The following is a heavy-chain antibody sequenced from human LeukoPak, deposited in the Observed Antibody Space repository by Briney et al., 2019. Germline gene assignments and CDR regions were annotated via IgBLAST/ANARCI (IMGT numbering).Heavy chain of an antibody. D-gene: IGHD3-22*01. Sequence: SETLSLTCAVSGGSISSGGYSWSWIRQPPGKGLEWIGYIYQSGSTYYNPSLKSRVTISVDRSKNQFSLKLSSVTAADTAVYYCARVGGYYYDSSVTDAFDIWGQGTMVTVSS. CDR1: GGSISSGGYS. V-gene: IGHV4-30-2*01. CDR2: IYQSGST. CDR3: ARVGGYYYDSSVTDAFDI. J-gene: IGHJ3*02.